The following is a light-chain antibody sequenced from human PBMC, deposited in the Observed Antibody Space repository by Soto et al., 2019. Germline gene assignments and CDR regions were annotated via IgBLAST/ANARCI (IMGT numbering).Light chain of an antibody. J-gene: IGKJ2*02. V-gene: IGKV3-15*01. CDR1: QNIGTN. Sequence: EIVLTQSPATLSVSPGERATLSCRTSQNIGTNLAWYQQKPGQAPRLLIYGAFIRAPGFPVRFRGTGSGSEFTLTISSLQSEDGAVYYCQQSDKWPRTFGQGTNLEMK. CDR3: QQSDKWPRT. CDR2: GAF.